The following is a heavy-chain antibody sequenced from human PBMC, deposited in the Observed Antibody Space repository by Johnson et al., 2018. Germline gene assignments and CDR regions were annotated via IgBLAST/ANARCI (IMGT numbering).Heavy chain of an antibody. V-gene: IGHV3-43*01. CDR2: ISWDGGST. D-gene: IGHD6-6*01. J-gene: IGHJ6*02. CDR1: GFTFDDYT. CDR3: AKDIAGYSSSSYYDYYYGMDV. Sequence: VQLVQSGGVVVQPGGSLRLSCAASGFTFDDYTMHWVRQAPGKGLEWVSLISWDGGSTYYADSVKGRFTISSDNSKNSLYLQMNSLRTEDTALYYWAKDIAGYSSSSYYDYYYGMDVWGQGTTVTVSS.